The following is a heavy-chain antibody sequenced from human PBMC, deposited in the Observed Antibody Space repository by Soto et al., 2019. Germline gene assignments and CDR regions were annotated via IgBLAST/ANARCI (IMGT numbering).Heavy chain of an antibody. V-gene: IGHV4-61*01. Sequence: QVQLQESGPGLVKPSETLSLTCTVSGGSVSSGSYYWSWIRQPPGKGLEWIGYLYYSGNTNYNPSLKSRVTISVDTSKHQFSLKLSSVTAADTAVYCCARVPTGTTWVTSEYWGQGTLVTVSS. CDR2: LYYSGNT. CDR3: ARVPTGTTWVTSEY. D-gene: IGHD1-7*01. CDR1: GGSVSSGSYY. J-gene: IGHJ4*02.